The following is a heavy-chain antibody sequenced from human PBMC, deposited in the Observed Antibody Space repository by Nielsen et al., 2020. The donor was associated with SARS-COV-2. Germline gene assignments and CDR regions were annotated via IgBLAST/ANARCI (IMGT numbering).Heavy chain of an antibody. CDR2: VNYRGGT. D-gene: IGHD3/OR15-3a*01. CDR1: GGSFGGYY. CDR3: ARESGLGTTDN. J-gene: IGHJ4*02. V-gene: IGHV4-34*01. Sequence: SETLSLTCAVYGGSFGGYYWSWIRQPPGKGLEWIGEVNYRGGTNYNPSLKSRVTISMDASKNQFSLKMSSVTAADTAVYYCARESGLGTTDNWGQGVLVTVSS.